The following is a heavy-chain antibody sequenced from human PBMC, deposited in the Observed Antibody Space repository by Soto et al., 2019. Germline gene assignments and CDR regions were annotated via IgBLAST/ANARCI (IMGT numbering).Heavy chain of an antibody. CDR1: GYSFTTYG. Sequence: QVQLVQSGAEVKKPGASVKVSCKASGYSFTTYGIAWVRQAPGQGLEWMGWISTYNGDTDYAQNLRGRVIMTTDTSSXTAYMELRSLRSDDTAVYYCAREGSRPYYYYGMDVWGQGTTVSVSS. CDR2: ISTYNGDT. V-gene: IGHV1-18*01. D-gene: IGHD2-15*01. CDR3: AREGSRPYYYYGMDV. J-gene: IGHJ6*02.